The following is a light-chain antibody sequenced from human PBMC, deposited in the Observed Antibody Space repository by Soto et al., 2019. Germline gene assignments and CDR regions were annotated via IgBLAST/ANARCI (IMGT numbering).Light chain of an antibody. Sequence: EIVLTHSPATLSLSACEGATLTFRASQSVSSYLAWYQQKPGQAPRLLIYDASNRATGIPARFSGSGSGTEFTLTISSLQSEDFAVYYCQQRSNWPLTFGGGTKVDIK. J-gene: IGKJ4*01. CDR3: QQRSNWPLT. V-gene: IGKV3-11*01. CDR1: QSVSSY. CDR2: DAS.